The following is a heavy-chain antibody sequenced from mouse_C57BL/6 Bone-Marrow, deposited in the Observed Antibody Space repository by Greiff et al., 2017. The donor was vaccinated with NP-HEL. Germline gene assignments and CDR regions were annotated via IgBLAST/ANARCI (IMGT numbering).Heavy chain of an antibody. J-gene: IGHJ4*01. V-gene: IGHV6-6*01. CDR2: IRNKANNHAT. CDR1: GFTFSDAW. CDR3: TRPIYYGDAMDY. D-gene: IGHD1-1*01. Sequence: EVQRVESGGGLVQPGGSMKLSCAASGFTFSDAWMDWVRQSPGKGLEWVAEIRNKANNHATYYAESVKGRFTISRDDSKSSVYLQMNSLRAEDTGIYYCTRPIYYGDAMDYWGQGTSVTVSS.